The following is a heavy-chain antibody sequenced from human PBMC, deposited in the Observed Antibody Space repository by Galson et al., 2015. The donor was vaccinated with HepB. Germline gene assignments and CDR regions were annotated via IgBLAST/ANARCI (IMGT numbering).Heavy chain of an antibody. V-gene: IGHV3-11*01. CDR3: VAPPTYCDGVADCFFPEYFQH. J-gene: IGHJ1*01. CDR2: ITRTGTNV. Sequence: SLRLSCAASGFTFGDYYMNWIRQAPGKGLEWVSHITRTGTNVYYADSVKGRFTISRDNAKNSLYLQMNSLRADDTAVYYCVAPPTYCDGVADCFFPEYFQHWGQGTLVTVSS. D-gene: IGHD2-21*01. CDR1: GFTFGDYY.